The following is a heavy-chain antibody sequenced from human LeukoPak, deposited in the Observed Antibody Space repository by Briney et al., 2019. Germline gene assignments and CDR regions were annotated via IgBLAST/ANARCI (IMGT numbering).Heavy chain of an antibody. J-gene: IGHJ4*02. CDR3: ARFMSTQGLDY. CDR2: INHSGST. CDR1: GGSFSGYY. Sequence: SETLSLTCAVYGGSFSGYYWSWIRQPPGKGLEWIGEINHSGSTNYNPSLKSRVTISVDTSKNQFSLKLSSVTAADTAVYYCARFMSTQGLDYWGQGTLVTVSS. V-gene: IGHV4-34*01. D-gene: IGHD5/OR15-5a*01.